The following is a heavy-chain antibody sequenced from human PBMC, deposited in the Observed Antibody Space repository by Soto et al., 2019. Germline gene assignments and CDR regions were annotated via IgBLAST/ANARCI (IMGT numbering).Heavy chain of an antibody. J-gene: IGHJ4*02. V-gene: IGHV1-69*13. Sequence: GASVKVSCKASGGTFSSETLGWVRQAPGQGLEWVGGIIPLFGTASYAQKFQGRVTITADESTSTVYMELSSLRSDDTAVYFCATELGENPASPFDAWGQGTLVTV. CDR2: IIPLFGTA. D-gene: IGHD3-10*01. CDR1: GGTFSSET. CDR3: ATELGENPASPFDA.